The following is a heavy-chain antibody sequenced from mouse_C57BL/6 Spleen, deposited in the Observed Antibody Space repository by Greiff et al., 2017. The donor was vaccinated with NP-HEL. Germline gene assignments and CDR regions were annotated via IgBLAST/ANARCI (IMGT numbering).Heavy chain of an antibody. CDR2: IRLKSDNYAT. V-gene: IGHV6-3*01. D-gene: IGHD1-1*01. Sequence: EVKLVESGGGLVQPGGSMKLSCVASGFTFSNYWMNWVRQSPEKGLEWVAQIRLKSDNYATHYAESVKGRFTISRDDSKSSVYLQMNNLRAEDTGIYYCTGESNYYGSSYGFAYWGQGTLVTVSA. CDR3: TGESNYYGSSYGFAY. CDR1: GFTFSNYW. J-gene: IGHJ3*01.